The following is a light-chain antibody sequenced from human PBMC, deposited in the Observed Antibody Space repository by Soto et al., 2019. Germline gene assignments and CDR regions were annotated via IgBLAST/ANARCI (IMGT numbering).Light chain of an antibody. CDR1: SGHSSYA. Sequence: QPVLTQSPSASASLGASVKLTCTLSSGHSSYAIAWHQQQPEKGPRYLMNLNSDGSHSKGDGIPDRFSGSSSGAERYLTISSLQSEDEAGFYCQTWGTGINWVFGGGTKVTVL. CDR3: QTWGTGINWV. V-gene: IGLV4-69*01. CDR2: LNSDGSH. J-gene: IGLJ3*02.